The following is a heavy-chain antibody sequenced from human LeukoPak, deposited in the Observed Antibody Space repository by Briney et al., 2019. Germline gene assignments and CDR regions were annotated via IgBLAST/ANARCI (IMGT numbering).Heavy chain of an antibody. CDR2: IYYSGST. J-gene: IGHJ5*02. Sequence: SETLSLTCTVSGGSISSYYWSWIRQPPGKGLEWIGYIYYSGSTNYNPSLKSRVIISVDTSKNQFFLKLSSVTAADTAVYSCARHRPGERRFDPWGQGTLVTVSS. V-gene: IGHV4-59*08. CDR1: GGSISSYY. D-gene: IGHD3-16*01. CDR3: ARHRPGERRFDP.